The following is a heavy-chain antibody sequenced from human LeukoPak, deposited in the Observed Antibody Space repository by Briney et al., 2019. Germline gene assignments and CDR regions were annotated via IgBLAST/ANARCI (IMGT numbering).Heavy chain of an antibody. CDR1: GFTFSSYD. Sequence: GGSLRLSCAASGFTFSSYDMHWVRHATGKGLEWVSAIGTAGDTYYPGSVKGRFTISRENAKNSLYLQMNSLRAGDTAVYYCARARRDGYNPASRYYFDYWGQGTLVTVSS. J-gene: IGHJ4*02. V-gene: IGHV3-13*01. CDR3: ARARRDGYNPASRYYFDY. CDR2: IGTAGDT. D-gene: IGHD5-24*01.